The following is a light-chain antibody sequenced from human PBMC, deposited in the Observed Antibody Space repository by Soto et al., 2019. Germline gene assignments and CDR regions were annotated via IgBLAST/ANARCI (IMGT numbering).Light chain of an antibody. CDR1: QSVSSN. J-gene: IGKJ1*01. Sequence: EIVMTQSPATLSVSPGERATLSCRASQSVSSNLAWYQQKPGQAPRLLIYGASTRATGIPARFSGSGSGTESPLTFSVLHSEDLAVYYFKNFKTWPGTFGQGPRWKSN. CDR3: KNFKTWPGT. V-gene: IGKV3-15*01. CDR2: GAS.